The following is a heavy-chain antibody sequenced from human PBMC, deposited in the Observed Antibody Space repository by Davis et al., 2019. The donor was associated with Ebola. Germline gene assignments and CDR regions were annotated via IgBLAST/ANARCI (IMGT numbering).Heavy chain of an antibody. D-gene: IGHD1-26*01. CDR1: GYTFTSYD. Sequence: ASVKLSCKASGYTFTSYDINWVRQATGQGLEWMGWMNPNSGNTGYAQKFQGRVTMTEDTSTDTAYMELSSLRSEDTAVYYCVCATDYYYYYGMDVWGQGTTVTVSS. V-gene: IGHV1-8*01. CDR2: MNPNSGNT. CDR3: VCATDYYYYYGMDV. J-gene: IGHJ6*02.